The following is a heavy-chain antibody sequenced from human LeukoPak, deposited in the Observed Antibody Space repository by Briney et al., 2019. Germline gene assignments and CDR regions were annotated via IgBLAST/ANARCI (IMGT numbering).Heavy chain of an antibody. J-gene: IGHJ4*02. CDR1: GGSFSGYY. CDR2: INHSGST. CDR3: ARQDCSSTSCPYYFDY. Sequence: SETLSLTCAVYGGSFSGYYWSWIRQPPGKGLEWIGEINHSGSTNYNPSLKSRVTISVDTSKNQFSLKLSSVTAADTAVYYCARQDCSSTSCPYYFDYWGQGALVTVSS. D-gene: IGHD2-2*01. V-gene: IGHV4-34*01.